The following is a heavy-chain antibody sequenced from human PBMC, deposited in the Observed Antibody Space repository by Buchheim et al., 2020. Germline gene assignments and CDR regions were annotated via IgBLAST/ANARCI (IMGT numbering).Heavy chain of an antibody. CDR1: GGSFSGYY. CDR3: ARGTGYCSGGSCQSSP. J-gene: IGHJ5*02. CDR2: INHSGST. Sequence: QVQLQQWGAGLLKPSETLSLTCAVYGGSFSGYYWSWIRQPPGKGLEWIGEINHSGSTNYNPSLKSRVAISVDTSKNQFSLKLSSVTAADTAVYYCARGTGYCSGGSCQSSPWGQGTL. V-gene: IGHV4-34*01. D-gene: IGHD2-15*01.